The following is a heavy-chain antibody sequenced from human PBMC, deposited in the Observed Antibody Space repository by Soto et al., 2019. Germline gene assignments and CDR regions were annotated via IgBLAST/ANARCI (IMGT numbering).Heavy chain of an antibody. D-gene: IGHD1-26*01. CDR3: ARGGSYYAH. V-gene: IGHV1-2*02. CDR1: GDTHTIYF. CDR2: INSVSGGA. J-gene: IGHJ4*02. Sequence: QVQLVQSGAEVKQPGASVWVSCKASGDTHTIYFIHWLRQAPGQGLEWMGWINSVSGGANYAPRFQGRVAMTRDRSSATAFMELSRLRSDDTAVYYCARGGSYYAHWGQGTLVTVSS.